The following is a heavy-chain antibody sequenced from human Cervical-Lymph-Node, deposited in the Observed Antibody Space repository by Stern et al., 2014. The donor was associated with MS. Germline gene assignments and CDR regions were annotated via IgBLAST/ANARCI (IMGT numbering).Heavy chain of an antibody. Sequence: QLVQSGAEVEKPGSSVKVSCRASGGTFGLYGISWVRQAPGQGLEWMGGISPIFGTTNYAQKFQGRVTITADKSTSTAYMELNSLRSEDTAVYYCARNPTRYCTDGVCYTGWFDTWGQGTLVTVSS. CDR2: ISPIFGTT. D-gene: IGHD2-8*01. CDR3: ARNPTRYCTDGVCYTGWFDT. V-gene: IGHV1-69*06. J-gene: IGHJ5*02. CDR1: GGTFGLYG.